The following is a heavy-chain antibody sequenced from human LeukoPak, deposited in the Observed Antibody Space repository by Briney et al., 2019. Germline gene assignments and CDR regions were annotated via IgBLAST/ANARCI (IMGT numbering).Heavy chain of an antibody. J-gene: IGHJ6*03. CDR3: AKDSLSYNYYYYYMDV. V-gene: IGHV3-74*01. Sequence: GGSLRLSCAASGLTFSSYWMHWVRQAPGKGLVWVSRINSDGSSTTYADSVKDRFTISRDNAKNTLYLQMNSLRADDTAVYYCAKDSLSYNYYYYYMDVWGKGTTVTVSS. CDR1: GLTFSSYW. D-gene: IGHD5-18*01. CDR2: INSDGSST.